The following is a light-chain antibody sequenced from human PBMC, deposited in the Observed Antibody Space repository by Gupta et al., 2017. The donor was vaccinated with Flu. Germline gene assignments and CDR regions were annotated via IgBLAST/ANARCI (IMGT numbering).Light chain of an antibody. CDR2: WAS. J-gene: IGKJ4*01. CDR1: QSVLYSSNNKNY. Sequence: DIVLTQSPDSLAVSLGERATINCKSSQSVLYSSNNKNYLAWYQQKPGQPPKLLIYWASTRESGVPDRFSGSGSGTDFTRTISSLQAEDGAVYYCQQYYRKPLTFGGGTKVEIK. V-gene: IGKV4-1*01. CDR3: QQYYRKPLT.